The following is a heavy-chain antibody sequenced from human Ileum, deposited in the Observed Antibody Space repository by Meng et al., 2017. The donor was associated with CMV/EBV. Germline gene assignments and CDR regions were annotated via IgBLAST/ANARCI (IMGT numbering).Heavy chain of an antibody. CDR3: ARLYPEAVITDY. CDR2: ITGSGDII. V-gene: IGHV3-11*04. J-gene: IGHJ4*02. D-gene: IGHD4-17*01. CDR1: GFPFGAYY. Sequence: QVQLVESGGDLVKPGGSLRLACAASGFPFGAYYMTWVRQAPGKGLEWVSYITGSGDIIYYADSVKGRFTISRDNAKNMLYLQMNSLRAEDTAVYYCARLYPEAVITDYWGQGTLVTVSS.